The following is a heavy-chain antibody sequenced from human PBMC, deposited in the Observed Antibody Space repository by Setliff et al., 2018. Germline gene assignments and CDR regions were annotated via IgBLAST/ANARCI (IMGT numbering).Heavy chain of an antibody. D-gene: IGHD6-19*01. CDR1: GFTVTSNY. CDR3: ATLLYGRGWYRYFES. V-gene: IGHV3-53*01. CDR2: IYTGGST. J-gene: IGHJ4*02. Sequence: GGSLRLSCAASGFTVTSNYMSWVRQAPGKGLEWVSVIYTGGSTYYADSVKGRFTISRDNSKNTLYLQMNSLRADDTAVYYCATLLYGRGWYRYFESWGQGTLVTVSS.